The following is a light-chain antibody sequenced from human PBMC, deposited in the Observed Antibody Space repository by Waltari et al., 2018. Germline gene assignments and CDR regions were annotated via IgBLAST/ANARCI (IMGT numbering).Light chain of an antibody. Sequence: QSVLTQPPSASGTPGQRVIISCSGSSSNIGSNYVYWYQQLLGTAPKLLAYRNNQRPSGVPDRFSGSKSGTSSSLAISGLRSEDGADYYCATWDDRLSDYVFGTGTKVTAL. J-gene: IGLJ1*01. CDR3: ATWDDRLSDYV. CDR2: RNN. CDR1: SSNIGSNY. V-gene: IGLV1-47*01.